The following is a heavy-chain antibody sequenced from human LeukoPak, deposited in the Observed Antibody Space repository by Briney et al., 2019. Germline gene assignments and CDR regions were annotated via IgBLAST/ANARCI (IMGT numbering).Heavy chain of an antibody. J-gene: IGHJ6*03. V-gene: IGHV4-31*03. CDR2: IYYSGST. D-gene: IGHD3-22*01. CDR1: GDSINSGGYF. Sequence: SQTLSLTCTVSGDSINSGGYFWSWIRQHPGKGLEWIGYIYYSGSTYYNPSLKSRVTISVATSKNQFSLKLSSVTAADTAVYYCARVSSGYFYYYYYYYMDVWGKGTTVTVS. CDR3: ARVSSGYFYYYYYYYMDV.